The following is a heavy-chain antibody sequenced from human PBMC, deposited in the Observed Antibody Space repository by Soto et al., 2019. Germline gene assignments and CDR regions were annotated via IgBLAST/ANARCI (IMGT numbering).Heavy chain of an antibody. CDR2: ISYDGSNE. D-gene: IGHD6-13*01. V-gene: IGHV3-30-3*01. CDR3: ARDSSRSWPYDYYAMDV. Sequence: QVQLVESGGGVVQPGRSLRLSCAASGFTFSSYAMHWVRQAPGKGLEWVAVISYDGSNEYYIDSVKGRFTVSRDNSKNTLYFQMNSLRTEDSAVYYCARDSSRSWPYDYYAMDVWGQGTTVTVSS. J-gene: IGHJ6*02. CDR1: GFTFSSYA.